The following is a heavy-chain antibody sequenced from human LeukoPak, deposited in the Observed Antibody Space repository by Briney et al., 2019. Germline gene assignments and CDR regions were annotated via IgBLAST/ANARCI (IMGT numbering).Heavy chain of an antibody. CDR2: IRSDSSNQ. V-gene: IGHV3-30*02. D-gene: IGHD4-17*01. Sequence: GGSLRLSCAASAFRFSSYGMHWVRQAPGKGPEWVAFIRSDSSNQYYADSVKGRFTISRDNSKNTLFLEMNSLRAEDTAVYYCADMTTVSNWGQGTLVTVSS. CDR1: AFRFSSYG. CDR3: ADMTTVSN. J-gene: IGHJ4*02.